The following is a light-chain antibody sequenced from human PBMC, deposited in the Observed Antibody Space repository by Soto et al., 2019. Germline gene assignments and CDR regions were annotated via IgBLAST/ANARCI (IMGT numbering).Light chain of an antibody. CDR2: AAS. Sequence: IQLTQSPSSLSASVGDRVTITCRASQGIDRWLAWYQQKPGKAPKVLIYAASSLRSGVPSRFSGSGPGTHFSLTISSLQPEDLATYYCKQSKSFPLTFGGGTKVDIK. CDR1: QGIDRW. CDR3: KQSKSFPLT. J-gene: IGKJ4*01. V-gene: IGKV1-12*01.